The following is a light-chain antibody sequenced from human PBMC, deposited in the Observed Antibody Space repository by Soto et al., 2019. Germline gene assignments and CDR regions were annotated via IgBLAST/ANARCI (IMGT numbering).Light chain of an antibody. Sequence: QPVLTQPPSVSGTPGQRVTLSCSGSNSNIGSNSVSWYQQFPGTAPKLLIYNNDQRPSGVPDRFAGSKSVTSASLDISGLQSEDEADYYCAAWDDSLDGRLFGGGTKLTVL. CDR1: NSNIGSNS. CDR3: AAWDDSLDGRL. CDR2: NND. J-gene: IGLJ2*01. V-gene: IGLV1-44*01.